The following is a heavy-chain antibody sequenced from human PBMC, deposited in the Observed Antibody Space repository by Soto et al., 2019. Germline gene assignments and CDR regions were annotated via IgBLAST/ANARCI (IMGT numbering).Heavy chain of an antibody. Sequence: QVQLQESGPGLVKPSQTLSLTCTVSGGSISSGGYYWSWIRQHPGKGLEWIGYIYYSGSTYYNPSLKSRVTISVDTSKNQFSLKLSSVTAADTAVYYCASLPYYDFWSGYPAVSPTPYGMDVWGQGTTVTVSS. D-gene: IGHD3-3*01. CDR1: GGSISSGGYY. CDR3: ASLPYYDFWSGYPAVSPTPYGMDV. J-gene: IGHJ6*02. CDR2: IYYSGST. V-gene: IGHV4-31*03.